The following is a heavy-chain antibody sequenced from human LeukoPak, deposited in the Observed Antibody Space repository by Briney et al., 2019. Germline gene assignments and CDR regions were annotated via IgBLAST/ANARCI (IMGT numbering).Heavy chain of an antibody. Sequence: GGSLRLSCAASGFTVSSNYMSWVRQAPGKGLEWVSVIYSGGSTYYADSVKGRFTISRDNSKNTLYLQMNSLRAEDTAVYYCARDGGPSSGWAFDYWGQGTLVTVSS. V-gene: IGHV3-66*01. J-gene: IGHJ4*02. CDR2: IYSGGST. D-gene: IGHD6-19*01. CDR1: GFTVSSNY. CDR3: ARDGGPSSGWAFDY.